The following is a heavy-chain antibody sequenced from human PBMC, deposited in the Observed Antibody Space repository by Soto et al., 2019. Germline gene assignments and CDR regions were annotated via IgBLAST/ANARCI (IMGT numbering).Heavy chain of an antibody. Sequence: SETLSLTCAVSDFSISSNNWWGWIRQPPGKGLEWIGYIYHDGSTHYNPSLKSRVTMSVDTSKNQFYMKLSSVTAAATALYYCARAGGCGDYPSNWFDPGGQGTLVPV. J-gene: IGHJ5*02. CDR1: DFSISSNNW. CDR2: IYHDGST. CDR3: ARAGGCGDYPSNWFDP. D-gene: IGHD4-17*01. V-gene: IGHV4-28*01.